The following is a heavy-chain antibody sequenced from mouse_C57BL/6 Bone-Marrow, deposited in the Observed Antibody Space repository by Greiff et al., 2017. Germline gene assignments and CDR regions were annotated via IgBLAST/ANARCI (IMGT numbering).Heavy chain of an antibody. Sequence: EVKLMESGGGLVKPGGSLKLSCAASGFTFSSYTMSWVRQTPEKRLEWVATISGGGGNTYYPDSVKGRFTISRDNAKNTLYLQMSSLRSEDTALYYCARRDDYYGSSDYFDYWGQGTTLTVSS. V-gene: IGHV5-9*01. J-gene: IGHJ2*01. D-gene: IGHD1-1*01. CDR1: GFTFSSYT. CDR3: ARRDDYYGSSDYFDY. CDR2: ISGGGGNT.